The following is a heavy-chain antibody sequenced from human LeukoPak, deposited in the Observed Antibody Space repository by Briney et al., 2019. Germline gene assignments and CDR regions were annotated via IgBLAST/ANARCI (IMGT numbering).Heavy chain of an antibody. CDR1: GFTFSSYA. J-gene: IGHJ4*02. D-gene: IGHD6-19*01. CDR3: ARGMINIIAVAGTDY. Sequence: GGSLRLSCAASGFTFSSYAMHWVRQAPGKGLERVAVISYDGSNKYYADSVKGRFTISRDNSKNTLYLQMNSLRAEDTAVYYCARGMINIIAVAGTDYWGQGTLVTVSS. CDR2: ISYDGSNK. V-gene: IGHV3-30-3*01.